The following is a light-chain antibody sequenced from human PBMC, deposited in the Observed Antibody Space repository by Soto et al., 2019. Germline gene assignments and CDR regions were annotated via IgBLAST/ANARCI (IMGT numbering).Light chain of an antibody. CDR2: GAS. CDR1: QSVSSSY. Sequence: EIVLPQSPGTLSLSPGARATLSCRARQSVSSSYLAWYQQKPGQAPRLLIYGASNRATGIPDRFSGGGSGTDFTLTISRLEPEDFAVFYCQHHGSSLTWTFGQGTKVDIK. V-gene: IGKV3-20*01. CDR3: QHHGSSLTWT. J-gene: IGKJ1*01.